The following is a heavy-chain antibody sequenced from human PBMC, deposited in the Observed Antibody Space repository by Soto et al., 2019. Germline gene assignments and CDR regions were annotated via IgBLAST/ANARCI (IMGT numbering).Heavy chain of an antibody. CDR3: AREGQAPYYYYGMDV. J-gene: IGHJ6*02. Sequence: QVQLVQSGAEVKKPGASVTVSCKASGYTFTNYGFSWVRQAPGQGLEWMGWISGYNGNTKYAEKSQHRVTMTTDTSTNTAHMALRSLRSDDTAVYYCAREGQAPYYYYGMDVWGQGTAVTVSS. V-gene: IGHV1-18*01. CDR1: GYTFTNYG. CDR2: ISGYNGNT.